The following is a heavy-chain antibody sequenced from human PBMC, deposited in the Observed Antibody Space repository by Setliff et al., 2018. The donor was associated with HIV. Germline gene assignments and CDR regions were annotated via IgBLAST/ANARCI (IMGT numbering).Heavy chain of an antibody. Sequence: PSESLSLTSAVSGDSITRGGYYWGWIRQFAGKGLEWIAYIYDSGKINYNPTLKSRFTVSIDTSKNHLSLKVISVSVADTAMFVCAGGKEPGQYFDNWGQGTLVTVSS. CDR3: AGGKEPGQYFDN. D-gene: IGHD1-1*01. J-gene: IGHJ4*02. CDR1: GDSITRGGYY. CDR2: IYDSGKI. V-gene: IGHV4-31*11.